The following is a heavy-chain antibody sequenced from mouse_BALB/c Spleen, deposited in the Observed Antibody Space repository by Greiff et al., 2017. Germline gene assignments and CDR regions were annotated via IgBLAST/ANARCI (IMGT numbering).Heavy chain of an antibody. D-gene: IGHD1-1*01. J-gene: IGHJ4*01. CDR3: ARRGIYYGSSYAMDY. Sequence: QVQLQQSGAELARPGASVKMSCKASGYTFTSYTMHWVKQRPGQGLEWIGYINPSSGYTNYNQKFKDKATLTADKSSRTAYMQLSSLTSEDSAVYYCARRGIYYGSSYAMDYWGQGTSVTVSS. V-gene: IGHV1-4*01. CDR1: GYTFTSYT. CDR2: INPSSGYT.